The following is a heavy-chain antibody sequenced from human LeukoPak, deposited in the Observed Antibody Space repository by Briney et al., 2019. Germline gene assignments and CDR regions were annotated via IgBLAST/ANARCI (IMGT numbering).Heavy chain of an antibody. CDR3: ARDPVRGDGYCFDC. CDR1: GYTFTGQY. D-gene: IGHD5-24*01. V-gene: IGHV1-2*02. CDR2: INLNTGGT. Sequence: GASVKVSCKASGYTFTGQYMHWVRQAPGRGLEWMGWINLNTGGTNYAQKFQGRVTLTSDTSISTVYMEVSRLRSDDTAVYYCARDPVRGDGYCFDCWGQGTLVTVSS. J-gene: IGHJ4*02.